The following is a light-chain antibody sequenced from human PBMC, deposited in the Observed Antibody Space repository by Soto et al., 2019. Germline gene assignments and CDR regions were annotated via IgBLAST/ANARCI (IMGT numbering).Light chain of an antibody. CDR1: QSVSSSY. Sequence: EIVLTQSPGTLSLSPGERATFSCRASQSVSSSYIAWYQQKRGQAPRRLIYGASIRATGIPDRFSGSGSGTDFTLTISRLEPEDFALYYCQQYRTSPLTFGQGTKVEIK. CDR3: QQYRTSPLT. V-gene: IGKV3-20*01. J-gene: IGKJ1*01. CDR2: GAS.